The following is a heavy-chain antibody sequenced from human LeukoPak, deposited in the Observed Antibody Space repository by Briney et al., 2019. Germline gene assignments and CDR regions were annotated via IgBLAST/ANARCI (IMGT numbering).Heavy chain of an antibody. D-gene: IGHD3-10*01. Sequence: GGSLRLSCAASGFTFSSYSVNWVRQAPGKGLEWVSYISSSSNTIYYADSVKGRFTISRDNSKNTLYLQMGSLRAEDMAVYYCARGTGRGLYGSGSPDYWGQGTLVTVSS. V-gene: IGHV3-48*01. CDR3: ARGTGRGLYGSGSPDY. CDR1: GFTFSSYS. CDR2: ISSSSNTI. J-gene: IGHJ4*02.